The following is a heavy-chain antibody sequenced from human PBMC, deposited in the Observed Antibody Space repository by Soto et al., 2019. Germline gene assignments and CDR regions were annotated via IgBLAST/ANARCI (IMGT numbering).Heavy chain of an antibody. CDR2: INPSGGST. D-gene: IGHD2-2*01. V-gene: IGHV1-46*01. J-gene: IGHJ4*02. Sequence: ASVKVSCKTSGYTFARYYMHWVRQAPGQGLEWMGIINPSGGSTSYAQKFQGRLTMTKDTSTSTVYMELSSLTSEDTAMYYCPRDFVEVPSALYYFDYWGQGSLVTVSS. CDR3: PRDFVEVPSALYYFDY. CDR1: GYTFARYY.